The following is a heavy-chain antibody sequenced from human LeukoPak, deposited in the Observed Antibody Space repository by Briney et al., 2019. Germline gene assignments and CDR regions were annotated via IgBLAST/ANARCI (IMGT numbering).Heavy chain of an antibody. V-gene: IGHV3-23*01. CDR3: AKSIAAAPRVFQH. D-gene: IGHD6-13*01. Sequence: AGGSLRLSCAASGFTFSSYGMHWVRQAPGKGLEWVSAISGSGGSTYYADSVKGRFTISRDNSKNTLYLQMNSLRAEDTAVYYCAKSIAAAPRVFQHWGQGTLVTVSS. CDR2: ISGSGGST. CDR1: GFTFSSYG. J-gene: IGHJ1*01.